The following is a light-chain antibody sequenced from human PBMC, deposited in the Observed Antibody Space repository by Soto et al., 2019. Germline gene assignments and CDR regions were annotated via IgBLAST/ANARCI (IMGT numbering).Light chain of an antibody. J-gene: IGKJ1*01. CDR3: QQFNSWPRT. CDR2: DAS. CDR1: QSVSSY. V-gene: IGKV3D-15*01. Sequence: EIVLTQSPGTLSLSPGERAALSCRASQSVSSYLAWYQQKAGQAPRLLIYDASNRATGIPARFSGSGSGTEFTLTISSLQSEDFAVYYCQQFNSWPRTFGQGTKVDIK.